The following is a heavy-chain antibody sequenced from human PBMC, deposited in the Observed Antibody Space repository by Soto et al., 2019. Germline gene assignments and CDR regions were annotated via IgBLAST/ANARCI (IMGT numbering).Heavy chain of an antibody. D-gene: IGHD3-3*01. J-gene: IGHJ3*02. V-gene: IGHV3-23*01. CDR2: ISGSGGST. CDR1: GFTFSSYA. Sequence: GESLKISCAASGFTFSSYAMSWVRQAPGKGLEWVSAISGSGGSTYYADSVKGRFTISRDNSKNTLYLQMNSLRAEDTAVYYCAKLGITIFGVVTSLDAFDIWGQGTMVTVSS. CDR3: AKLGITIFGVVTSLDAFDI.